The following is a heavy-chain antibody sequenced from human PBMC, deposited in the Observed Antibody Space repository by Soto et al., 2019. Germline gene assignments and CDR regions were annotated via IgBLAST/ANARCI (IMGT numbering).Heavy chain of an antibody. CDR2: ISGSGGST. J-gene: IGHJ3*02. Sequence: GGSLRLSCAASGFTFSSYAMSWVRQAPGKGLEWVSAISGSGGSTDYADSVKGRFTISRDNSKNTLYLQMNSLRAEDTAVYYCAKDWGIAAAGPDAFDILGQGTMVTVSS. D-gene: IGHD6-13*01. CDR1: GFTFSSYA. V-gene: IGHV3-23*01. CDR3: AKDWGIAAAGPDAFDI.